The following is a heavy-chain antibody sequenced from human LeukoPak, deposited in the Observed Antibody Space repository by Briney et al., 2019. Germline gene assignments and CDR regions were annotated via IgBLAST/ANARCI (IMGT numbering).Heavy chain of an antibody. J-gene: IGHJ6*02. Sequence: TGGSLRLSCAASGFTFSSYAMSWVRQAPGKGLEWVSAISGSGGSTYYADSVKGRFTISRDNSKNTLYLQMNSLRAEDTAVYYCASPYEEDTRYDFWSGYDYYYGMDVWGQGTTVTVSS. V-gene: IGHV3-23*01. CDR1: GFTFSSYA. CDR2: ISGSGGST. CDR3: ASPYEEDTRYDFWSGYDYYYGMDV. D-gene: IGHD3-3*01.